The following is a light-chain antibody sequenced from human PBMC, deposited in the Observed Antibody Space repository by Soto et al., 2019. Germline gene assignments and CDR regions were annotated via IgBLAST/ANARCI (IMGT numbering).Light chain of an antibody. CDR2: EVS. V-gene: IGLV2-14*01. Sequence: QSALTQPASVSGSPGQSITISCTGTSSDVGGYNYVSWYQQHPGKAPKLMIYEVSNRPSGVSNRFSGSKSGNTASLTISGLQADDEADYYCSSYTSSSKGVFGGGTKVTVL. CDR3: SSYTSSSKGV. J-gene: IGLJ2*01. CDR1: SSDVGGYNY.